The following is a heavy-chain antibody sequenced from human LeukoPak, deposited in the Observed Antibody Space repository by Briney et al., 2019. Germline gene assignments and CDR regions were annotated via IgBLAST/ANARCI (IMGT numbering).Heavy chain of an antibody. D-gene: IGHD6-13*01. CDR1: GFTFSSYA. V-gene: IGHV3-30-3*01. J-gene: IGHJ4*02. Sequence: GGSLRLSCAASGFTFSSYAMHWVRQAPGKGPEWVAVISYDGSNKYYADSVKGRFTISRDNSKNTLYLQMNSLRAEDTAVYYCARGRIAAAGTGDYWGQGTLVTVSS. CDR2: ISYDGSNK. CDR3: ARGRIAAAGTGDY.